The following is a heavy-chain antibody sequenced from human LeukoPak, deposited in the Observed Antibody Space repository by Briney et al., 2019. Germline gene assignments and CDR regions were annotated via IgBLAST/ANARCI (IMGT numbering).Heavy chain of an antibody. CDR2: IYYTGST. V-gene: IGHV4-39*01. Sequence: RTSETLSLTCTVSGGSVSSRSYYWGWIRQPPGRGLEWIGSIYYTGSTYYNPSLKSRVSISVDTSKNQFSLKLSSVTAADTAVYYCARLGDSTSWIPGGDYWGQGTLVTVSS. D-gene: IGHD2-2*01. CDR1: GGSVSSRSYY. J-gene: IGHJ4*02. CDR3: ARLGDSTSWIPGGDY.